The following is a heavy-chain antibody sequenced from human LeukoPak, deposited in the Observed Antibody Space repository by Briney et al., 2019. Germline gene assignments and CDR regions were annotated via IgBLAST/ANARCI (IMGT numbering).Heavy chain of an antibody. Sequence: ASVKVSCKASGGTFSSYAISWVRQAPGQGLEWMGGIIPIFGTANYAQKFQGRVTITADESTSTAYMELSSLRSEDTAVYYCARVPGYSYGMAGRIYYYYGMDVWGKGTTVTVSS. CDR1: GGTFSSYA. V-gene: IGHV1-69*13. D-gene: IGHD5-18*01. CDR3: ARVPGYSYGMAGRIYYYYGMDV. J-gene: IGHJ6*04. CDR2: IIPIFGTA.